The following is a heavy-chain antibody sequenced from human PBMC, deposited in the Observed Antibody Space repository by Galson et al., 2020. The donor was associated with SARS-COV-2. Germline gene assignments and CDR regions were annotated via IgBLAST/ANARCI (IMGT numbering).Heavy chain of an antibody. D-gene: IGHD2-21*01. CDR3: ARGDMRKDCFDC. J-gene: IGHJ4*02. CDR1: GFTFSSYW. V-gene: IGHV3-74*01. Sequence: ALHGEYPNTSCAASGFTFSSYWMHWVRPAPGKGLVLVSRIHSEGSSTSYPDSQKGRFTISGDDAKHTLYQHMSSLGPEDAAVYYCARGDMRKDCFDCWGQEALVTVSS. CDR2: IHSEGSST.